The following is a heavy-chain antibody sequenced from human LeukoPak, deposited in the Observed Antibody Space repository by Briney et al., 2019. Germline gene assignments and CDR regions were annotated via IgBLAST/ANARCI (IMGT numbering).Heavy chain of an antibody. Sequence: GGSLRLSCAASGFTFSSYAMSWVRQAPGKGLEWVSGISGSESSTHYADSVKGRFTISRDNSKNTLYLQMNSLRAEDTAIYYCAKGQFGGDYYHGMDVWGQGTAVTVSS. CDR1: GFTFSSYA. CDR2: ISGSESST. D-gene: IGHD3-10*01. V-gene: IGHV3-23*01. CDR3: AKGQFGGDYYHGMDV. J-gene: IGHJ6*02.